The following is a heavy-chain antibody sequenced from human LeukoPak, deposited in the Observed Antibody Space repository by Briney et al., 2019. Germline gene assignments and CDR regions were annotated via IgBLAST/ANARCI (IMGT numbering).Heavy chain of an antibody. J-gene: IGHJ4*02. CDR2: IYYSGST. Sequence: PSETLSLTCTVSGGSISSSSYYWGWIRQPPGKGLEWIGSIYYSGSTYYNPSRKSRVTISVDTSKNQFSLRLSSVTAADTAVYYCARHGSYCFDSWGQGTLVTVSS. CDR3: ARHGSYCFDS. D-gene: IGHD3-10*01. V-gene: IGHV4-39*01. CDR1: GGSISSSSYY.